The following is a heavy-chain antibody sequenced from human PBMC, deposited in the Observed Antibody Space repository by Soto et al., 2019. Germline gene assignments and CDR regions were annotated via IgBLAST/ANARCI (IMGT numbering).Heavy chain of an antibody. J-gene: IGHJ5*02. CDR1: GFTFRSYA. V-gene: IGHV3-23*01. CDR3: AKNQASSTWYIHPIDP. D-gene: IGHD6-13*01. Sequence: VQLLESGGDLVQPGGSLRISCAASGFTFRSYAMSWVRQAPGKGLEWVLGISGSGGSTFHADSVKGRFTISRDNSKNTLFLQMTSLRAEETAVYYCAKNQASSTWYIHPIDPWGQGTLVTVAS. CDR2: ISGSGGST.